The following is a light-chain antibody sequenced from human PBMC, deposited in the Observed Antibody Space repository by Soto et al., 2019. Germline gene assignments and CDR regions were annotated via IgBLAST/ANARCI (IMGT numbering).Light chain of an antibody. Sequence: DIQMTQSPSSLSASVGARVTITCRASQSVSSYLNWYQHKPGKPPKLLIYSTSTLQGGVPSRFSGSGSGTDFTLTISGLQPEDFATDDCQQSYAVFSFGPGTKVDSK. CDR3: QQSYAVFS. CDR1: QSVSSY. CDR2: STS. V-gene: IGKV1-39*01. J-gene: IGKJ3*01.